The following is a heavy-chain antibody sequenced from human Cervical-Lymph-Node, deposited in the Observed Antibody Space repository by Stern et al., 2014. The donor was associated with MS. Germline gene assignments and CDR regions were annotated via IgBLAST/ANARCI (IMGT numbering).Heavy chain of an antibody. D-gene: IGHD6-13*01. CDR1: GFTFSSYA. CDR3: ARDHSSWGHAEYFQH. CDR2: ISYDGSNK. V-gene: IGHV3-30*01. J-gene: IGHJ1*01. Sequence: MQMVESGGGVVQPGRSLRLSCAASGFTFSSYAMHWVRQAPGKGLERVAVISYDGSNKYYADSVKGRFTISRDNSKNTLYLQMNSLRAEDTAVYYCARDHSSWGHAEYFQHWGQGTLVTVSS.